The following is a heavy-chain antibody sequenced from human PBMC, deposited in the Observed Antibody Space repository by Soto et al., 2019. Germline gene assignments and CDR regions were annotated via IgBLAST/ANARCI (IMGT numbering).Heavy chain of an antibody. CDR1: GFTFSSYA. V-gene: IGHV3-64*01. CDR3: ARTFSTVTTLFDY. J-gene: IGHJ4*02. Sequence: GGSLRLSCAASGFTFSSYAMHWVRQAPGKGLEYVSAISSNGGSTYYANSVKGRFTISRDNSKNTLYLQMGSLRAEDMAVYYCARTFSTVTTLFDYWGQGTLVTVSS. D-gene: IGHD4-4*01. CDR2: ISSNGGST.